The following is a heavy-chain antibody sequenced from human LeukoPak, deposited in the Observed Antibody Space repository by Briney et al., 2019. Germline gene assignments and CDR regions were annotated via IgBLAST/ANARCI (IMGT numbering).Heavy chain of an antibody. CDR3: TSEMATIAGDYYYMDV. D-gene: IGHD5-24*01. CDR2: IRSKAYGGTT. V-gene: IGHV3-49*04. CDR1: GFIFSTYW. Sequence: GGSLRLSCAASGFIFSTYWMSWVRQAPGKGLGWVGFIRSKAYGGTTEYAASVKGRFTISRDDSKSIAYLQMNSLKTEDTAVYYCTSEMATIAGDYYYMDVWGKGTTVTISS. J-gene: IGHJ6*03.